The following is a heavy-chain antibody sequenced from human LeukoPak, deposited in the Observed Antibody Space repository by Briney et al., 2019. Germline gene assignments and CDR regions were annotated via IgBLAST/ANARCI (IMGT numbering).Heavy chain of an antibody. Sequence: GASVKVSCKASGYTFTGYYMHWVRQAPGQGLEWMGWINPNSGGTNYAQKFQGRVTMTRDTPISTAYMELSRLRSDDTAVYYCARNRVGATHWDAFDIWGQGTMVTVSS. V-gene: IGHV1-2*02. J-gene: IGHJ3*02. CDR1: GYTFTGYY. CDR2: INPNSGGT. CDR3: ARNRVGATHWDAFDI. D-gene: IGHD1-26*01.